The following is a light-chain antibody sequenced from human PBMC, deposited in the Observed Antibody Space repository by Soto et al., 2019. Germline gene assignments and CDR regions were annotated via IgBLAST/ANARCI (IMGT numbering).Light chain of an antibody. CDR2: DIS. Sequence: DIVLTQSPATLSLSPGERATLSCGASQSITNNYLAWYQQKPGLAPRLLIYDISKRATGIPDRFSGSGSGTDFTLTISRLEPEDFAAYYCQQFGSLITFGGGTKVEIK. CDR1: QSITNNY. CDR3: QQFGSLIT. V-gene: IGKV3D-20*01. J-gene: IGKJ4*01.